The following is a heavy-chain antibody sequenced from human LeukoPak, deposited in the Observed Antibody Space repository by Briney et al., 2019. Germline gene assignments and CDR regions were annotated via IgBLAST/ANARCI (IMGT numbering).Heavy chain of an antibody. D-gene: IGHD4-17*01. CDR2: IYSGGST. V-gene: IGHV3-66*04. Sequence: PGGSLRLSCAVSGFTVSINYMSWVRQAPGKGLEWVSVIYSGGSTYYADSVKGRFTISRDSSQNTLYLQMNSLRAEDTAVYYCARLYYGDYPFDYWGQGTLVTVSS. CDR1: GFTVSINY. J-gene: IGHJ4*02. CDR3: ARLYYGDYPFDY.